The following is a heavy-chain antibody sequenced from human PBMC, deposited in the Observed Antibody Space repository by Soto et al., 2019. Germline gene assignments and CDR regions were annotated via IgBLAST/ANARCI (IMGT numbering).Heavy chain of an antibody. V-gene: IGHV3-23*01. CDR2: ISGSGGST. CDR1: GFTFSSYA. CDR3: AKNWDYYDSSGYYQPDY. D-gene: IGHD3-22*01. J-gene: IGHJ4*02. Sequence: PGGSLRLSCAASGFTFSSYAMSWVRQAPGKGLEWVSAISGSGGSTYYADSVKGRFTISRDNSKNTLYLQMNSLRAEDTAVYYCAKNWDYYDSSGYYQPDYWGQGTLVTVSS.